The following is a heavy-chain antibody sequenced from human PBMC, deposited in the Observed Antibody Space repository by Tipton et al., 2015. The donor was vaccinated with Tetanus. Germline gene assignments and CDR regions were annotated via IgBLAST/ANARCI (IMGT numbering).Heavy chain of an antibody. CDR1: GFIFSSYG. J-gene: IGHJ4*02. V-gene: IGHV3-33*01. D-gene: IGHD2-15*01. CDR3: AREADCSGGSCFSGDFDN. CDR2: SWYDGTDK. Sequence: SLRLSCAASGFIFSSYGIHWVRQAPGKGLEWVAVSWYDGTDKYYTESVEGRFTISRDNSKNTLYLQMDSLRVEDTAVYYCAREADCSGGSCFSGDFDNWGQGTQVTVSS.